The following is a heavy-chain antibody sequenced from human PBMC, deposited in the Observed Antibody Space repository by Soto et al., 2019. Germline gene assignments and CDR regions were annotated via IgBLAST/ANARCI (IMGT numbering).Heavy chain of an antibody. J-gene: IGHJ4*02. Sequence: QPXGSLSLLCAASEFIFTNHYINWLPQAPGKGLVWVSAIAVHDDTYYADSVRCRFTISRDDSTNTVYLQMNRLRLDDTAVYYCAKEARVRSPAGEYFDYWDQGTLATVSS. CDR3: AKEARVRSPAGEYFDY. CDR1: EFIFTNHY. V-gene: IGHV3-23*01. D-gene: IGHD3-16*01. CDR2: IAVHDDT.